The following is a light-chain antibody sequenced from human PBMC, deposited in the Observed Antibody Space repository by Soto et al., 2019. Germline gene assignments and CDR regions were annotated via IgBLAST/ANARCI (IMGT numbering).Light chain of an antibody. Sequence: EIVLTQSPGTLSLSPGERATLSCRASQSVSRTYLAWYQQKPGQAPRLLIYGASSRATGIPDRFSGSGSGTDFTLTINRLEPEDFAMYYCQQYGSSPPLTFGGGTKIEIK. CDR2: GAS. CDR3: QQYGSSPPLT. V-gene: IGKV3-20*01. J-gene: IGKJ4*01. CDR1: QSVSRTY.